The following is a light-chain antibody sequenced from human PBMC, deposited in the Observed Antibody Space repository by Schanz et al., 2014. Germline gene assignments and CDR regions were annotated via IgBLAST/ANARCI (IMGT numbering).Light chain of an antibody. V-gene: IGKV3-11*01. Sequence: EIVLTQSPATLSLSPGERATLSCRASQSVSSYLAWYQQKPGQAPRLLIYDASNRATGIPDRFSGSGSGTDFTLTISRLEPEDFAVYYCQQYNNWPLTFGGGTKVEIK. CDR2: DAS. CDR3: QQYNNWPLT. CDR1: QSVSSY. J-gene: IGKJ4*01.